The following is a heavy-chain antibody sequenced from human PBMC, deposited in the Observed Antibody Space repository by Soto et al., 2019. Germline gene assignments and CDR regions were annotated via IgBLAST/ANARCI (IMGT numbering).Heavy chain of an antibody. Sequence: PGGSLRLSCAASGFTFSSYAMHWVRQGPGKGLEWVAVISYDGSNKYYADSVKGRFTISRDNSKNTLYLQMNSLRAEDTAVYYCAREYCSSTSCPYLYYGMDVWGQGTTVTVSS. CDR2: ISYDGSNK. CDR3: AREYCSSTSCPYLYYGMDV. J-gene: IGHJ6*02. V-gene: IGHV3-30-3*01. D-gene: IGHD2-2*01. CDR1: GFTFSSYA.